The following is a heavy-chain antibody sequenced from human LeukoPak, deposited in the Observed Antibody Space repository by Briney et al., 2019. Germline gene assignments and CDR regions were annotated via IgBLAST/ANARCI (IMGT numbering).Heavy chain of an antibody. CDR2: IIPILGIA. CDR1: GGTFSSYT. D-gene: IGHD6-6*01. V-gene: IGHV1-69*02. Sequence: GASVKVYCKASGGTFSSYTISWVRQAPGQGLEWMGRIIPILGIANYAQKFQGRVTITADKSTSTAYMELSSLRSGDTAVYYCASYSHRSLVRVGAFDIWGQGTMVTVSS. J-gene: IGHJ3*02. CDR3: ASYSHRSLVRVGAFDI.